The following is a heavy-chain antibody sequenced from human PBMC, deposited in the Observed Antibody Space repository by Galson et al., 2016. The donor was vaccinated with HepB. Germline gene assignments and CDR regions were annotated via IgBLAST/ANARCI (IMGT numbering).Heavy chain of an antibody. CDR3: ARSLVGDGYSSGY. Sequence: SLRLSCAASGFTFSRHWMSWVRQAPGKGLGWVANIDQEGSEKWYVDSVKGRFTISRDNAKNLVNLQMNSAKSEDTAVYYCARSLVGDGYSSGYWGQGILVSVSS. CDR2: IDQEGSEK. V-gene: IGHV3-7*01. D-gene: IGHD5-24*01. J-gene: IGHJ4*02. CDR1: GFTFSRHW.